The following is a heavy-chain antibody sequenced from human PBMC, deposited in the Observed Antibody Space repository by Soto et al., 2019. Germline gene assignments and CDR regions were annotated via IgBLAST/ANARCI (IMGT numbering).Heavy chain of an antibody. CDR1: GSTLISYY. CDR2: INPSADST. J-gene: IGHJ6*02. V-gene: IGHV1-46*01. D-gene: IGHD4-4*01. Sequence: ASVKDSCKASGSTLISYYMNWVRQAPVQGHEWKGNINPSADSTNYAQKLQGSVTMTRDTSTSTVHMELRSLRSEDTAVYYCARPGGYSRSSRGMDVWGQGTTVTVSS. CDR3: ARPGGYSRSSRGMDV.